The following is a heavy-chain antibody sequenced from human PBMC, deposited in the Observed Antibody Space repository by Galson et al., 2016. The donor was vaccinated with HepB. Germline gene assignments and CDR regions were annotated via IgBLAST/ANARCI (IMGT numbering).Heavy chain of an antibody. D-gene: IGHD2-2*01. CDR1: GFTFDDYA. J-gene: IGHJ4*02. Sequence: SLRLSCAASGFTFDDYAMHWVRQAPGKGLEWVAGISWNSGSIVYADSVKGRFTISRDNAKNSLYLQMNSLRPEDTALYYCAKDRGAYSTSSDYWGQGSLVTVSS. CDR3: AKDRGAYSTSSDY. V-gene: IGHV3-9*01. CDR2: ISWNSGSI.